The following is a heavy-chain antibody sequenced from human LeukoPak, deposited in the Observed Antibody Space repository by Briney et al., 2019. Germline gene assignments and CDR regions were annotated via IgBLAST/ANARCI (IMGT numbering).Heavy chain of an antibody. CDR2: INSDGSST. Sequence: QPGGSLRLSCAASGFTFSSYSMHWVRQAPGKGLVWVSRINSDGSSTSYADSVKGRFTISRDNAKNTLYLQMNSLRAEDTAVYYCARDIPITGSQKEAGGLDYWGQGTLVTVSS. D-gene: IGHD1-20*01. CDR1: GFTFSSYS. J-gene: IGHJ4*02. V-gene: IGHV3-74*01. CDR3: ARDIPITGSQKEAGGLDY.